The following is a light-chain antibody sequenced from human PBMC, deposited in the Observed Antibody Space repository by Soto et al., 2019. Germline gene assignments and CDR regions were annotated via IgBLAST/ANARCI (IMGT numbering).Light chain of an antibody. J-gene: IGLJ2*01. Sequence: SYELTQPPSVSVAPGQTASIPCSGDELGSKNAFWYQQKPGQSPLLVIYQDKKRPSGIPERFSGSNSGNTATLTISGTQPMDEADYYCQTWDTRNAVFGGGTKLTVL. CDR2: QDK. CDR1: ELGSKN. V-gene: IGLV3-1*01. CDR3: QTWDTRNAV.